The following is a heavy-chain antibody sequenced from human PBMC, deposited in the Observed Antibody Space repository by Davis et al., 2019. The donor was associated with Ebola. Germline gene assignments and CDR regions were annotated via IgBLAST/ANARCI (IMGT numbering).Heavy chain of an antibody. CDR1: GFTFSSYW. Sequence: GESLKISCAASGFTFSSYWMSWVRQAPGKGLEWVANIKQDGSEKYYVDSVKGRFTISRDNAKNSLYLQMNSLRAEDTALYYCAKDIDDYYYYGMDVWGQGTTVTVS. CDR3: AKDIDDYYYYGMDV. J-gene: IGHJ6*02. D-gene: IGHD3-16*02. V-gene: IGHV3-7*03. CDR2: IKQDGSEK.